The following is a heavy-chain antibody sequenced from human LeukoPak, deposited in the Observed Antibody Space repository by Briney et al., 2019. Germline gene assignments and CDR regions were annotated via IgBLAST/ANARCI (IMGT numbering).Heavy chain of an antibody. V-gene: IGHV4-59*08. CDR3: ARHGSRAVAGHFDY. CDR1: GDSISTYY. CDR2: IYYSGGT. Sequence: PSETLSLTCTVSGDSISTYYWSWIRQSPGKGLEWMGYIYYSGGTYYNPSLTSRVTISIDTSKNQFSLMLSSVTAADTATYYCARHGSRAVAGHFDYWGQGTLVTVSS. J-gene: IGHJ4*02. D-gene: IGHD6-19*01.